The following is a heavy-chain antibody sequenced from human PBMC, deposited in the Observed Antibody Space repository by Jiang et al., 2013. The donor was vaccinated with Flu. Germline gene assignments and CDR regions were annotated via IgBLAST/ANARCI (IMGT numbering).Heavy chain of an antibody. Sequence: IDPSDSYTNYSPSFQGHVTISADKSISTAYLQWSSLKASDTAMYYCARQGGLWFDPWGQGTLVTVSS. V-gene: IGHV5-10-1*01. CDR3: ARQGGLWFDP. J-gene: IGHJ5*02. CDR2: IDPSDSYT.